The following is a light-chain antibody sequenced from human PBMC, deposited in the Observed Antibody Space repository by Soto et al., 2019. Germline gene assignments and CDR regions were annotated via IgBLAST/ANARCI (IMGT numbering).Light chain of an antibody. V-gene: IGKV3D-15*01. CDR2: GAS. Sequence: EIVITQAPAPLSFSPGERATLSCRASQSVSSNLAWYQQKPGQAPRLLIYGASTRATGIPARFSGSGSGTEFTLTISSLQSEDFAVYYCQQYNNWPRTFGQGTKVDIK. CDR1: QSVSSN. CDR3: QQYNNWPRT. J-gene: IGKJ1*01.